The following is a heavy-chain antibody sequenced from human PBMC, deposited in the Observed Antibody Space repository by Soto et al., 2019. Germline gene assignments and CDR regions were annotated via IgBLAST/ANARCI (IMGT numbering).Heavy chain of an antibody. CDR2: ISYDGSNK. J-gene: IGHJ4*02. D-gene: IGHD2-21*02. Sequence: QVQLVESGGGVVQPGRSLRLSCAASGFTFSSYAMHWVRQAPGKGLEWVAVISYDGSNKYYADSVKGRFTISRDNSKNTLYLQMNSLRAEDTAVYYCERDFLVVTAYWGQGTLVTVSS. CDR3: ERDFLVVTAY. CDR1: GFTFSSYA. V-gene: IGHV3-30-3*01.